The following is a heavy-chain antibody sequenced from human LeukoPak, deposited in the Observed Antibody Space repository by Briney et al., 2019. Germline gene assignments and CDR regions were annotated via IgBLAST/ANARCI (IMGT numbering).Heavy chain of an antibody. V-gene: IGHV3-66*01. Sequence: GGSLRLSCAASGFIVSTNYMSWVRQAPGKGLEWVSLIYSGGSTYYADSLKGRFIISRDTSKNTLYLQMNSLRAEDTAVYYCAREYSSSWYGLDYWGQGTLVTVSS. CDR2: IYSGGST. D-gene: IGHD6-13*01. CDR1: GFIVSTNY. J-gene: IGHJ4*02. CDR3: AREYSSSWYGLDY.